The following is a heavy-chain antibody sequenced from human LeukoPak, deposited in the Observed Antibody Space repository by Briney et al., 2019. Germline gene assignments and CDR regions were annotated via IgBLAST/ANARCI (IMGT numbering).Heavy chain of an antibody. J-gene: IGHJ4*02. CDR3: SRAYTTGWLGINDF. D-gene: IGHD6-19*01. V-gene: IGHV3-49*04. Sequence: SGGSLRLSCTGSGFSFSDYAMTWVRQAPGKGLEWVGFIRNKANGATADYAASVKGRFTISRDDSKTTAYLQMNSLKTEDTAVYYCSRAYTTGWLGINDFWGQGALVTVSS. CDR2: IRNKANGATA. CDR1: GFSFSDYA.